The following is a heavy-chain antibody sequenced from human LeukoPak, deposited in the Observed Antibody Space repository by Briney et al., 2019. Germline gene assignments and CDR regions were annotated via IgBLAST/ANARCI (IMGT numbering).Heavy chain of an antibody. CDR3: AKVYTTGWSYFDY. Sequence: PGGSLRLSCAASGFTFRTFAMSWVRQAPGKGLEGVSGFSDNSGSTYYADSVKGRFTISRDNSKDTLYLQMDGLRAEDTAIYYCAKVYTTGWSYFDYWGQGILVTVSS. CDR2: FSDNSGST. CDR1: GFTFRTFA. D-gene: IGHD6-19*01. V-gene: IGHV3-23*01. J-gene: IGHJ4*02.